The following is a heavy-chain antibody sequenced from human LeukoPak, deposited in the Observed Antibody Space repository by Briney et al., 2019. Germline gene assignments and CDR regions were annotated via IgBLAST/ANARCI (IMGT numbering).Heavy chain of an antibody. J-gene: IGHJ4*02. CDR3: AKGQWLVRD. CDR1: GFTFSSYA. Sequence: GGSLRLSWAASGFTFSSYAMSWVRQAPGKGLEWVSAISGSGGSTYYADSVKGRFTISRDSSKNTLYLQTNSLRAEDTAVYYCAKGQWLVRDWGQGTLVTVSS. D-gene: IGHD6-19*01. V-gene: IGHV3-23*01. CDR2: ISGSGGST.